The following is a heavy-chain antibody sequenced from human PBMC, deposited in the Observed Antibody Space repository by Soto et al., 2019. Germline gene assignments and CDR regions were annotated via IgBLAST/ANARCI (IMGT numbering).Heavy chain of an antibody. V-gene: IGHV1-8*01. D-gene: IGHD6-13*01. CDR2: MNTNSDDT. J-gene: IGHJ6*02. CDR1: GYTFTSYD. CDR3: AREWSAAGHFYGMDV. Sequence: WASVKVSCKTSGYTFTSYDINWVRQASGQGLEWVGWMNTNSDDTRSAQKFRGRLTLTRDKSMRAVYMKLSNLRPDDSAVYYCAREWSAAGHFYGMDVWGQGTTVPVSS.